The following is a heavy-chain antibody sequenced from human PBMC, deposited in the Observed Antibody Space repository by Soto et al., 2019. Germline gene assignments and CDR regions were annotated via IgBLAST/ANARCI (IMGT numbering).Heavy chain of an antibody. CDR2: IVSNGGST. D-gene: IGHD2-15*01. CDR1: GFTFSSYA. J-gene: IGHJ4*02. V-gene: IGHV3-64*01. CDR3: ARGGSHFDY. Sequence: EVQLVESGGGLVQPGGSLRLSCAASGFTFSSYAMHWVRQAPGKGLEYVSAIVSNGGSTYYANSVKGRFTISRDNSKNTLYLQMGSLRAYDRAGYYCARGGSHFDYWGKGTLVTVSS.